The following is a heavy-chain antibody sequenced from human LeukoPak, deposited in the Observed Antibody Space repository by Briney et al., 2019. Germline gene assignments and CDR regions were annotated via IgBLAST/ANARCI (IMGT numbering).Heavy chain of an antibody. D-gene: IGHD1-1*01. V-gene: IGHV3-7*01. CDR2: IKRDGSEK. J-gene: IGHJ4*02. CDR3: AKEGNWNLDY. Sequence: GGSLRLSGVASGFSFSTNWMDWVRQAPGKGLEWVANIKRDGSEKNYVDSVKGRFTISRDNAKNSLYLEMNSLRAEDTAVYYCAKEGNWNLDYWGQGALVTVSS. CDR1: GFSFSTNW.